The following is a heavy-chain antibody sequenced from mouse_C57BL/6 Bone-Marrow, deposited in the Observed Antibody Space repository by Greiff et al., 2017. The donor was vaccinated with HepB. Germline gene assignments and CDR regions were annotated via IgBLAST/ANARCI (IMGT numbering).Heavy chain of an antibody. CDR3: AREDCKGYFDY. V-gene: IGHV1-55*01. J-gene: IGHJ2*01. Sequence: QVQLKQPGAELVKPGASVKMSCKASGYTFTSYWITWVKKRPGQGLEWIGDIYPGSGSTNYNEKFKSKATLTVDKSSSTSYMQLSSLTSEDSAVYYFAREDCKGYFDYWGQGTTLTVSS. CDR1: GYTFTSYW. CDR2: IYPGSGST.